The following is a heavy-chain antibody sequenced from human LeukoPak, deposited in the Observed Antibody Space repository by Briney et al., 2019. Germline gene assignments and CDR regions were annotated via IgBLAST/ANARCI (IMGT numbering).Heavy chain of an antibody. Sequence: ASETLSLTCTVSGGSISSYYWSWIRQPPGKGLEWIGYIYYSGSTNYNPSLKSRVTISVDTSKNQFSLKLSSVTAADTAVYYCARIDYGDYGYWGQGTLVTVSS. D-gene: IGHD4-17*01. CDR2: IYYSGST. CDR3: ARIDYGDYGY. V-gene: IGHV4-59*01. CDR1: GGSISSYY. J-gene: IGHJ4*02.